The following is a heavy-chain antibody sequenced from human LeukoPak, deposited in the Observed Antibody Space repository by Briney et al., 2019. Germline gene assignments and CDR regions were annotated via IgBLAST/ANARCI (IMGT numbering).Heavy chain of an antibody. CDR3: ARDRTWLDAFDI. CDR1: GFAFSSYS. Sequence: GGSLRLSCAASGFAFSSYSMNWVRQAPGKGLEWVSSISSSSSYIYYADSVKGRFTISRDNAKNSLYLQMNSRRAEDTAVYYCARDRTWLDAFDIWGQGTMVTVSS. D-gene: IGHD5-24*01. CDR2: ISSSSSYI. J-gene: IGHJ3*02. V-gene: IGHV3-21*01.